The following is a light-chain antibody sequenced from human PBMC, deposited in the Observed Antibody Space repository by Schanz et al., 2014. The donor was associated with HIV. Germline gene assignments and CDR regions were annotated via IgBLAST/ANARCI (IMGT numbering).Light chain of an antibody. Sequence: EIVLTQSPGTLSLSPGERATLSCRASQSVTSTYLAWYQHKPGQAPRLLIFDTSTRAAGIPDRFSGSGSGSAFTLIISRLEPADMAVYYCQQYGGSPTFGQGTKVEIK. CDR3: QQYGGSPT. J-gene: IGKJ1*01. V-gene: IGKV3-20*01. CDR1: QSVTSTY. CDR2: DTS.